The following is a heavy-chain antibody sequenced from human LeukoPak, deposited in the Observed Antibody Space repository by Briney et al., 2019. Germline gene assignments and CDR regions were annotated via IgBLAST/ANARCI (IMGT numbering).Heavy chain of an antibody. J-gene: IGHJ4*02. Sequence: PGGSLGLSCAASGFTVSSNYMSWVRQAPGKGLEWVSVTYSGGSTYYADSVKGRFTISRDNSKNTLYLQMNSLRAEDTAVYYCALESGDSMGYWGQGTLVTVSS. CDR3: ALESGDSMGY. CDR1: GFTVSSNY. V-gene: IGHV3-53*01. CDR2: TYSGGST. D-gene: IGHD2-21*02.